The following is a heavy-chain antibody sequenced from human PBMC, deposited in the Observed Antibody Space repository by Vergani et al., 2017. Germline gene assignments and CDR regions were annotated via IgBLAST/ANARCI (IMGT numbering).Heavy chain of an antibody. Sequence: QVQLVQSGAEVKKPGASVKVSCKASGYTFTSYGISWVRQAPGQGLEWMGWISAYNGNTNYAQKLQGRVTMTTDTSTSTAYMELRSLRSDDTAVYYCARGLGQAYSSGWYPRYYYGMDVWGQWTTVTVSS. CDR2: ISAYNGNT. CDR3: ARGLGQAYSSGWYPRYYYGMDV. CDR1: GYTFTSYG. V-gene: IGHV1-18*01. J-gene: IGHJ6*02. D-gene: IGHD6-19*01.